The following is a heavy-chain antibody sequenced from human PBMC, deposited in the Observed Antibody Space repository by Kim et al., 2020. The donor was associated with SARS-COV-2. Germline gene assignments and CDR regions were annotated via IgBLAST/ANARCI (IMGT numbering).Heavy chain of an antibody. CDR2: T. V-gene: IGHV3-66*01. J-gene: IGHJ4*02. D-gene: IGHD1-1*01. CDR3: ARARNGDYFDY. Sequence: TCYADSVKVRFTISRDNSKNTLYLQMNSRRSEDTAVYYCARARNGDYFDYWGQGTLVTVSS.